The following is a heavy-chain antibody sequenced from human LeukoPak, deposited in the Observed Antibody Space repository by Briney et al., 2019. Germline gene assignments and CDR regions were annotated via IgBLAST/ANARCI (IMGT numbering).Heavy chain of an antibody. CDR2: INPNSGGT. D-gene: IGHD6-6*01. CDR3: ARPARIAARPAAFDY. CDR1: GYTFAGYY. Sequence: ASVKVSCKASGYTFAGYYMHWVRQAPGQGLEWMGWINPNSGGTNYAQKFQGRVTMTRDTSISTAYMELSRLRSDDTAVYYCARPARIAARPAAFDYWGQGTLVTVSP. J-gene: IGHJ4*02. V-gene: IGHV1-2*02.